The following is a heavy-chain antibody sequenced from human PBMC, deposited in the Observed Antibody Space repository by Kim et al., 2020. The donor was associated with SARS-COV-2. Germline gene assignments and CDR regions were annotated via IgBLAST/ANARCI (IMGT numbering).Heavy chain of an antibody. D-gene: IGHD6-19*01. CDR3: ARGGAVAVWFPD. Sequence: YSVDSVKRRFTISRDNAENSLFLQMSSLRAEDSGLYYCARGGAVAVWFPDWGQGTLITVSS. V-gene: IGHV3-7*01. J-gene: IGHJ4*02.